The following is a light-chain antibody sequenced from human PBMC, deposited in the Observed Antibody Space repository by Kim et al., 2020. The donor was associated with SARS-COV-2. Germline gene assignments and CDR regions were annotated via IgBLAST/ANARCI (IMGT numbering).Light chain of an antibody. V-gene: IGLV1-44*01. J-gene: IGLJ3*02. CDR1: SSNIGSNT. CDR3: AAWDDSLNGLV. Sequence: GQRVTISCSGRSSNIGSNTVNWYQQLPGTAPRLLIYSNNQRPSGVPDRFSGSKSGTSASLAISGLQSDDESHFYCAAWDDSLNGLVFGGGTQLTVL. CDR2: SNN.